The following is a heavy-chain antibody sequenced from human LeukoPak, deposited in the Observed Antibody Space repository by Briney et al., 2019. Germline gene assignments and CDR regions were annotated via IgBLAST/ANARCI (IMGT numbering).Heavy chain of an antibody. J-gene: IGHJ5*02. CDR2: IIPIFGTA. V-gene: IGHV1-69*05. Sequence: ASVKVSCKASGGTFSSYAISWVRQAPGQGLEWMGGIIPIFGTANYAQKFQGRLMITTDESTSTAYKELSSLRSEDMSVYYCASRSSGARFDPWGQGTLVTVSS. CDR3: ASRSSGARFDP. D-gene: IGHD2-15*01. CDR1: GGTFSSYA.